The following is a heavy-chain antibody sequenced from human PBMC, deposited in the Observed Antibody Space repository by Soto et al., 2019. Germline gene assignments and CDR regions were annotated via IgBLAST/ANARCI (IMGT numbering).Heavy chain of an antibody. Sequence: GGSLRLSCAASGFTFSSYSMNWVRQAPGKGLEWVSSISSSSSYIYYADSVKGRFTISRDNAKNSLYLQMNSLRAEDTAVYYCASGPPPGIAAAGDYWGQGTLVTVSS. V-gene: IGHV3-21*01. J-gene: IGHJ4*02. CDR1: GFTFSSYS. CDR2: ISSSSSYI. D-gene: IGHD6-13*01. CDR3: ASGPPPGIAAAGDY.